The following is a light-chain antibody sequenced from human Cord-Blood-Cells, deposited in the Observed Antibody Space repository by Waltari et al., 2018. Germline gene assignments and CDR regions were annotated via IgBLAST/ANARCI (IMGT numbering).Light chain of an antibody. CDR2: DVS. CDR1: SSDVGGYNY. J-gene: IGLJ1*01. V-gene: IGLV2-14*01. Sequence: QSALTQPASVSGSPGQSITISCTGTSSDVGGYNYVSWYPQHPRKAPKLMIYDVSNRPSGVSNRFAGSKSGNTASLTISGLQAEDEADYYCSSYTSSSTLDVFGTGTKVTVL. CDR3: SSYTSSSTLDV.